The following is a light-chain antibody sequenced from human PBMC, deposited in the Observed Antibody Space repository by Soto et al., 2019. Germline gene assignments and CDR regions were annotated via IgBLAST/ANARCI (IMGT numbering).Light chain of an antibody. CDR3: QQYNSYWT. J-gene: IGKJ1*01. CDR2: DAP. Sequence: DIQMTQSPSTLSASVGDRVTITCRASQSISSWLAWYQQKPGKAPKLLIYDAPSLESGVPSRFSGSGSETEFTLTISSLQPDDFATYYCQQYNSYWTYGQGTKVEIK. CDR1: QSISSW. V-gene: IGKV1-5*01.